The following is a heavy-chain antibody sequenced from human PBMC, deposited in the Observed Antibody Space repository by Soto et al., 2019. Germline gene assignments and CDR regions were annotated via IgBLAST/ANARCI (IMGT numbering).Heavy chain of an antibody. Sequence: GGSLRLSCAASGFTFSSYWMSWVRQAPGKGPEWVANIKQDGSEKYYVDSVKGRFTLSRDNAKNSLQLQMNSLGAEDTAIYFCARAAYTNGWIFDCWGQGNLVTVSS. CDR1: GFTFSSYW. V-gene: IGHV3-7*01. D-gene: IGHD6-25*01. J-gene: IGHJ4*01. CDR2: IKQDGSEK. CDR3: ARAAYTNGWIFDC.